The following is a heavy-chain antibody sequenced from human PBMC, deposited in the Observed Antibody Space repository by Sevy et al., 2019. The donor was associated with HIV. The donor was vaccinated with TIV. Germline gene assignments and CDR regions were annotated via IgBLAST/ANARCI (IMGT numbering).Heavy chain of an antibody. CDR2: IIPIFGTA. CDR3: ARGPRYCSSTSCYLGY. J-gene: IGHJ4*02. V-gene: IGHV1-69*06. D-gene: IGHD2-2*01. Sequence: ASVKVSCKASGGTFSSYAISWVRQAPGHGLEWMGGIIPIFGTANYAQTFQGRVTITADKSTGTAYMELSSLRSEDTAVYYCARGPRYCSSTSCYLGYWGQGTLVTVSS. CDR1: GGTFSSYA.